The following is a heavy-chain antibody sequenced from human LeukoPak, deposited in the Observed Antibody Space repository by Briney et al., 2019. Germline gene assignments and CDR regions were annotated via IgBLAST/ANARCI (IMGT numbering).Heavy chain of an antibody. CDR3: ARHDYSNFVYFDY. CDR2: IYHSGST. Sequence: PSETLSLTCAVSGYSISSGYYWGWIRQPPGKGLEWIGRIYHSGSTYYNPSLKSRVTISLDTSKNKSSLKLSSVTAADTAVYYCARHDYSNFVYFDYWGQGNLVTVSS. V-gene: IGHV4-38-2*01. CDR1: GYSISSGYY. D-gene: IGHD4-11*01. J-gene: IGHJ4*02.